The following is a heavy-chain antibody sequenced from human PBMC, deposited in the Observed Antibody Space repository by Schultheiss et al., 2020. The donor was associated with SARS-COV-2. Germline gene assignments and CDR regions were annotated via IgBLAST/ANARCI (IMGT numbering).Heavy chain of an antibody. CDR2: IYTSGST. D-gene: IGHD2-2*02. CDR1: GGSISSYY. V-gene: IGHV4-4*07. CDR3: AREGDYCSSTSCYTGYYMDG. J-gene: IGHJ6*03. Sequence: SETLSLTCTVSGGSISSYYWSWIRQPAGKGLEWIGRIYTSGSTNYNPSLKSRVTISADTSKNQFSLKLSSVTAADTAVYYCAREGDYCSSTSCYTGYYMDGWGKGTTVTVSS.